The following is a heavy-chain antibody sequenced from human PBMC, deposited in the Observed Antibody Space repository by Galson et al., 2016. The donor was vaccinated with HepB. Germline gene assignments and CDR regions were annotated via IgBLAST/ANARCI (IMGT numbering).Heavy chain of an antibody. Sequence: QVQLQESGPGLVKPSQTLSLTCSVSGGSISDSYYYWGWIRQPPGKGLEWLGSIYYSGSSDYNPSLNSRVTISVDTSRNQVSRKLTPVTAADTAGYYRARQWGGYCSRGNCYPIDYWGQGTLVTVSS. CDR2: IYYSGSS. V-gene: IGHV4-39*01. CDR1: GGSISDSYYY. J-gene: IGHJ4*02. CDR3: ARQWGGYCSRGNCYPIDY. D-gene: IGHD2-15*01.